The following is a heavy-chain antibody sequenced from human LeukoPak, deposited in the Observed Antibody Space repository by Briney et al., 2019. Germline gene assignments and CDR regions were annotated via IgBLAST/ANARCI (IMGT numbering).Heavy chain of an antibody. Sequence: GGSLRLSCAASGFTFDDYAMHWVRQAPGKGLEWVSGISWNSGSIGYADSVKGRFTISRDNAKNSLCLQMSSLRAEDTALYYCAKDYGDYYDSSGYYFDYWGQGTLVTVSS. CDR3: AKDYGDYYDSSGYYFDY. CDR1: GFTFDDYA. V-gene: IGHV3-9*01. CDR2: ISWNSGSI. J-gene: IGHJ4*02. D-gene: IGHD3-22*01.